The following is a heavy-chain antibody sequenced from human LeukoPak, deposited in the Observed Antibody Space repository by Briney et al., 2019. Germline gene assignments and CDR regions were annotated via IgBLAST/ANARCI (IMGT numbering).Heavy chain of an antibody. CDR3: AKDLSIAVAGGRPDAFDI. CDR2: IRYDGSNK. CDR1: GFTVSSNY. Sequence: PGGSLRLSCAASGFTVSSNYMSWVRQAPGKGLEWVAFIRYDGSNKYYADSVKGRFTISRDNSKNTLYLQMNSLRAEDTAVYYCAKDLSIAVAGGRPDAFDIWGQGTMVTVSS. D-gene: IGHD6-19*01. J-gene: IGHJ3*02. V-gene: IGHV3-30*02.